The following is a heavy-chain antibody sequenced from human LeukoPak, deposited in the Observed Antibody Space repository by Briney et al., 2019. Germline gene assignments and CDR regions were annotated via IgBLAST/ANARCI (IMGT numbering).Heavy chain of an antibody. D-gene: IGHD3-22*01. CDR1: GFTFSSYG. J-gene: IGHJ6*02. Sequence: QPGRSLRLSCAASGFTFSSYGMHWVCQAPGKGLEWVAVISYDGGNKYYADSVKGRFTISRDNSKNTLYLQMNSLRAEDTAVYYCAKDRYYDSSGYPYYYGMDVWGQGTTVTVSS. V-gene: IGHV3-30*18. CDR2: ISYDGGNK. CDR3: AKDRYYDSSGYPYYYGMDV.